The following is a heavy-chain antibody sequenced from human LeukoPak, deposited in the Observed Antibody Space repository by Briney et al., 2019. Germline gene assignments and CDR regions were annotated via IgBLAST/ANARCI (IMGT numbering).Heavy chain of an antibody. D-gene: IGHD2-2*01. CDR2: ISGSGGST. J-gene: IGHJ6*03. CDR1: GFTFSNYA. V-gene: IGHV3-23*01. CDR3: AKGFAHSTRQYYFMDI. Sequence: PGGSLRLSCAASGFTFSNYAMIWVRQAAGKGLEWVLGISGSGGSTYHADSVKGRFTISRDNSKNTLWLQMNSLRAEDTAEYYCAKGFAHSTRQYYFMDIWGKGTTVIVSS.